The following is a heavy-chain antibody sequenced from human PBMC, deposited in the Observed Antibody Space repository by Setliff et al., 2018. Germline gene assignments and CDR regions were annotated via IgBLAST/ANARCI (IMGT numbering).Heavy chain of an antibody. Sequence: ASVKVSCKASGYSFLSYGITWVRQAPGQGLEWVGWISPYSGKTDYAQKFQGRVIMTIGSSTTTAYMELKTLRSDDTAVYYCARGRGPDIVVTIPGDYWGQGTQVTVSS. CDR3: ARGRGPDIVVTIPGDY. J-gene: IGHJ4*02. V-gene: IGHV1-18*01. D-gene: IGHD2-15*01. CDR1: GYSFLSYG. CDR2: ISPYSGKT.